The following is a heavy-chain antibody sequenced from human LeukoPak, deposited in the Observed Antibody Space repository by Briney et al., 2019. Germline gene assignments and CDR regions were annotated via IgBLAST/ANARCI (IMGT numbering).Heavy chain of an antibody. D-gene: IGHD3-22*01. CDR3: ARVDSSGYYGSSCFDY. CDR1: GGSISSGDYY. Sequence: SQTLSLTCTVSGGSISSGDYYWSWIRQPPGKGLEWIGYIYYSGSTYYNPSLKSRVIISVDTSKNQFSLKLSSVTAADTAVYYCARVDSSGYYGSSCFDYWGQGTLVTVSS. CDR2: IYYSGST. V-gene: IGHV4-30-4*01. J-gene: IGHJ4*02.